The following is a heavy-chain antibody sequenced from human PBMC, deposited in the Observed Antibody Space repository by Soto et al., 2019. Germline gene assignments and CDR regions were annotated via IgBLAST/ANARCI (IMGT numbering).Heavy chain of an antibody. CDR2: INAGNGNT. D-gene: IGHD3-22*01. J-gene: IGHJ5*02. CDR1: GYTFTSYA. CDR3: ARSRMIVVVITSPFDP. Sequence: ASVKVSCKASGYTFTSYAMHWVRQAPGQRLEWMGWINAGNGNTKYSQKFQGRVAITRDTSASTAYMEQSSLRSEDTAVYYCARSRMIVVVITSPFDPWGQGTLVTVSS. V-gene: IGHV1-3*01.